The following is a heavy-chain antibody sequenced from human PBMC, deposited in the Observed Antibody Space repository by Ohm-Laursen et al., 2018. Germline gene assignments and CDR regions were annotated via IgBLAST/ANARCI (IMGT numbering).Heavy chain of an antibody. V-gene: IGHV4-4*07. CDR3: AAGRYSYGMYYYYGMDV. CDR2: IYTSGST. CDR1: GGSISSYY. D-gene: IGHD5-18*01. Sequence: PSDTLSLTCPVSGGSISSYYWSWIRQPAGKGLEWIGRIYTSGSTNYNPSLKSRVTMSVDTSKNQFSLKLSSVTAADTAVYYCAAGRYSYGMYYYYGMDVWGQGTTVTVSS. J-gene: IGHJ6*02.